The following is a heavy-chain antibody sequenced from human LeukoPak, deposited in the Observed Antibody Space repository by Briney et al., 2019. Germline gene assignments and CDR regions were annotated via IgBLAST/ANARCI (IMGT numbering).Heavy chain of an antibody. V-gene: IGHV3-30*18. Sequence: PGRSLRLSCAASGFTFSSYGMHWVRQAPGKGLEWVAVISFDESNKYYADSVKGRFTISRDNSKNTLYLQMNSLRAEDTAVYYCAKGGGTGYSSSWYSNWGQGTLVTVSS. CDR2: ISFDESNK. J-gene: IGHJ4*02. CDR3: AKGGGTGYSSSWYSN. D-gene: IGHD6-13*01. CDR1: GFTFSSYG.